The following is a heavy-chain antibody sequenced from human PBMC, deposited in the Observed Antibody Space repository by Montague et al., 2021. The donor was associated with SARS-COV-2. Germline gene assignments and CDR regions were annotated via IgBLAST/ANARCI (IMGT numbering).Heavy chain of an antibody. CDR1: GESFSGYY. V-gene: IGHV4-34*01. J-gene: IGHJ4*02. CDR3: ARGRYYYGSGTYYQKSYYFDL. D-gene: IGHD3-10*01. Sequence: SETLSLTCAIDGESFSGYYWTWIRQPPGKGLEYIGEINHTENTKYNPSLKSRGTIFIDTSKIQFSLNLTSVTAADTAVYFRARGRYYYGSGTYYQKSYYFDLWGQGVLVTVSS. CDR2: INHTENT.